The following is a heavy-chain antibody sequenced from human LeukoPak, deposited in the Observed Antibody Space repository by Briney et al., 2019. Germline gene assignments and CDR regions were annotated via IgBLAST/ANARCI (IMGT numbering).Heavy chain of an antibody. D-gene: IGHD3-3*01. V-gene: IGHV1-24*01. Sequence: ASVKVSCNVSGYTLTELSMHWVRQAPGKGLEWMGGFDPEDGETIYAQKFQGRVTMTEDTSTDTAYMELSSLRSEDTAVYYCATDLVYDFWSGYPYHYWGQGTLVTVSS. CDR3: ATDLVYDFWSGYPYHY. J-gene: IGHJ4*02. CDR1: GYTLTELS. CDR2: FDPEDGET.